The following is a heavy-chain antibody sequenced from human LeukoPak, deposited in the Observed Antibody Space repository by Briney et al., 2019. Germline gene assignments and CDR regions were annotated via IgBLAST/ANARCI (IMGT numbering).Heavy chain of an antibody. Sequence: GGSLRLSCAASGFTFNDYYMNRIRQAPGKGLEWVSYISGSGSSIHYADSVKGRFTISRDNAKNSLFLQMNSLRAEDTAVYYCVRASYYYDTSGSPRGWFDPWGQGTLVTVSS. D-gene: IGHD3-22*01. J-gene: IGHJ5*02. CDR2: ISGSGSSI. V-gene: IGHV3-11*01. CDR3: VRASYYYDTSGSPRGWFDP. CDR1: GFTFNDYY.